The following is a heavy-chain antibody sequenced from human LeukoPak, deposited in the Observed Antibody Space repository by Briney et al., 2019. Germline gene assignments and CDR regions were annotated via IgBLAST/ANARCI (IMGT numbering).Heavy chain of an antibody. CDR1: GFTSSSYG. CDR2: ISYDGSNK. Sequence: GGSLRLSCAASGFTSSSYGMHWVRQAPGKGLEWVAVISYDGSNKYYADSVKGRFTISRDNSKNTLYLQMNSLRAEDTAVYYCARISRLTTMRGVIDYFDHWGHGSLVTVSS. J-gene: IGHJ4*01. CDR3: ARISRLTTMRGVIDYFDH. D-gene: IGHD3-10*01. V-gene: IGHV3-30*03.